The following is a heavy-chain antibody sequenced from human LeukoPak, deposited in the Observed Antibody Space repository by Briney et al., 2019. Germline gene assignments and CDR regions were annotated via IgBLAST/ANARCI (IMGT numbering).Heavy chain of an antibody. CDR2: ISGSGGST. Sequence: GGSLRLSCAASGFTFSSYAMSWVRQAPGKGLKWVSAISGSGGSTYYADSVKGRFTISRDNSKNTLYLQMNSLRAEDTAVYYCAKNRGGSSYYFDYWGQGTLVTVSS. D-gene: IGHD3-10*01. V-gene: IGHV3-23*01. CDR3: AKNRGGSSYYFDY. CDR1: GFTFSSYA. J-gene: IGHJ4*02.